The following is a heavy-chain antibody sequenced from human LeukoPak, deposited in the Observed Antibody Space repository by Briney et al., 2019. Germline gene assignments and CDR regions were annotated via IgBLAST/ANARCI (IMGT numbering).Heavy chain of an antibody. J-gene: IGHJ4*02. CDR3: ARSWDNWNFFDY. Sequence: SETLSLTCTVSGGSISSGSYYWSWIRQPAGKGLEWIGRIYTSGSTNYNPSLKSRVTISVDTSKNQFSLKLSSVIAADTAVYYCARSWDNWNFFDYWGQGTLVTVSS. CDR2: IYTSGST. V-gene: IGHV4-61*02. CDR1: GGSISSGSYY. D-gene: IGHD1-20*01.